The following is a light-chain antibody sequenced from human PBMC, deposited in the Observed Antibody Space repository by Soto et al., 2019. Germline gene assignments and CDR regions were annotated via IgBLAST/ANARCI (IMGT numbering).Light chain of an antibody. CDR1: QSVGTNY. CDR2: RAS. Sequence: EIVFTQSPGTLSLSRGERATLSCRASQSVGTNYIAWYQQKHGQSPRLLIYRASIRATGIPDRFSGSGSGTEFTLNIVGLQPEDFAIYFCQQYSPSLPWTFGQGTRVQLK. CDR3: QQYSPSLPWT. V-gene: IGKV3-20*01. J-gene: IGKJ1*01.